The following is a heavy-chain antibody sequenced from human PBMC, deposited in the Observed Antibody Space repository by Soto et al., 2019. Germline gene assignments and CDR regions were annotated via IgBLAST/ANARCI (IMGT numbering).Heavy chain of an antibody. J-gene: IGHJ4*02. CDR1: GGSIKSSDYR. Sequence: SETLSLTCTVSGGSIKSSDYRWSWTRQSPAKGLEWNGYIHNSGNSFYNPSLRGRVTVTLDTSRSQFSLTLASVTAADTAVYYCVREERIAAPQLDYWGQGIPVTVSS. D-gene: IGHD6-6*01. V-gene: IGHV4-30-4*01. CDR2: IHNSGNS. CDR3: VREERIAAPQLDY.